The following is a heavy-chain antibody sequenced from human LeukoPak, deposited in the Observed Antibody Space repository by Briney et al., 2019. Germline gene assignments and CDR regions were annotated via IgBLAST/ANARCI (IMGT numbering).Heavy chain of an antibody. J-gene: IGHJ3*02. CDR1: GYTFTSYY. D-gene: IGHD6-19*01. Sequence: ASVKVSCKASGYTFTSYYMHWVRQAPGQGLEWMGIINPSGGSTSYAQKFQGRVTMTRDTSTSTVYMELSSLRSEDTAVYYCARGRITGIAVAGTQAFDIWGQGTMVTVSS. CDR2: INPSGGST. CDR3: ARGRITGIAVAGTQAFDI. V-gene: IGHV1-46*01.